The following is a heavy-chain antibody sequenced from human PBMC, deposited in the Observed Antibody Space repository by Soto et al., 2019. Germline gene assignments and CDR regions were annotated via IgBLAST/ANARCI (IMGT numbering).Heavy chain of an antibody. CDR1: GFTFSSYG. D-gene: IGHD3-22*01. CDR2: IWYDGSNK. V-gene: IGHV3-33*08. Sequence: GGSLRLSCSASGFTFSSYGMHWVRQAPGKGLEWVAVIWYDGSNKYYADSVKGRFTISRDNSKNTLYLQMNSLRVDDTAVYYCARDRAPYYYDTSGPNWFDPWGQGTLVTVSS. J-gene: IGHJ5*02. CDR3: ARDRAPYYYDTSGPNWFDP.